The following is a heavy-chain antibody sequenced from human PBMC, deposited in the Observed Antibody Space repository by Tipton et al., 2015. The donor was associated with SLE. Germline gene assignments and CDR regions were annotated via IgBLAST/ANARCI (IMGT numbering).Heavy chain of an antibody. CDR2: IRYDGSKK. V-gene: IGHV3-30*02. CDR3: AKRGDCSSTSCYIRQYFQH. CDR1: GFTFSSYG. D-gene: IGHD2-2*02. J-gene: IGHJ1*01. Sequence: SLRLSCTASGFTFSSYGMHWVRQAPGKGLEWVAFIRYDGSKKYYADSVKGRFTISRDNSKNTLYLQMNSLRAEDTAVYYCAKRGDCSSTSCYIRQYFQHWGQGTLVTVSP.